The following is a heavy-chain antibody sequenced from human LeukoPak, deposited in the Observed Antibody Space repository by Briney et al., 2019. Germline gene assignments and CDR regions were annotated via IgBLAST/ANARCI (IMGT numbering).Heavy chain of an antibody. J-gene: IGHJ6*02. CDR2: ISSNGGST. D-gene: IGHD5-18*01. V-gene: IGHV3-64*01. Sequence: GGSLRLSCAASGFTFSSYAMYWVRQAPGKGLEYVSAISSNGGSTYYANSVKGRFTISRDNSKNTLYLQMGSLRAEDMAVYYCARRRYSYEGYGMDVWGQGTTVTVSS. CDR1: GFTFSSYA. CDR3: ARRRYSYEGYGMDV.